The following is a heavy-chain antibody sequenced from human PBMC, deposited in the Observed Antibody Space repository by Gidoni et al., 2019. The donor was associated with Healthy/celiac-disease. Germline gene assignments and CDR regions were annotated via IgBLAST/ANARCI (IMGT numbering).Heavy chain of an antibody. J-gene: IGHJ4*02. D-gene: IGHD4-17*01. Sequence: QVQLQESGPGPVQPSQTLSLTCPFSGCLFSSGGSYWSWIRHHPGKGLEWIGYLYYSGSTYYNPSLKSRVTISVDTSKNQFSLKLSSVTAADTAVYYCARGASDDYGVDYWGQGTLVTVSS. CDR3: ARGASDDYGVDY. V-gene: IGHV4-31*03. CDR2: LYYSGST. CDR1: GCLFSSGGSY.